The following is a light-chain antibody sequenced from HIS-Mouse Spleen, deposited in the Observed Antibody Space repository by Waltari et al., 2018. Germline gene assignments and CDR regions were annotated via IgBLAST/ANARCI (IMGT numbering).Light chain of an antibody. J-gene: IGLJ3*02. Sequence: QSALTQPASVSGSPGQSITISCTGTSSDVGSYNLVSWYQQHPGKAPKRMIYEGSKRPSGVSNRFAGSKSGNTPSLTIAGLQAEDEADYYCCSYAGSSTLVFGGGTKLTVL. CDR2: EGS. V-gene: IGLV2-23*01. CDR1: SSDVGSYNL. CDR3: CSYAGSSTLV.